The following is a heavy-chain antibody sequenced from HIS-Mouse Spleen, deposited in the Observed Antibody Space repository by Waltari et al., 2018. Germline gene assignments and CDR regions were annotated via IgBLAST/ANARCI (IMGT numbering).Heavy chain of an antibody. CDR1: GGSVSSGSYY. J-gene: IGHJ3*02. CDR2: IYYSGST. Sequence: QVQLQESGPGLVKPSETLSLTCTVSGGSVSSGSYYWSWIRQPPGKGLECIGYIYYSGSTNHNPSLNSAVTISVDTSKNQFSLKLSSVTAADTVVYYCASRSYSSGWYKAFDIWGQGTMVTVSS. D-gene: IGHD6-19*01. V-gene: IGHV4-61*01. CDR3: ASRSYSSGWYKAFDI.